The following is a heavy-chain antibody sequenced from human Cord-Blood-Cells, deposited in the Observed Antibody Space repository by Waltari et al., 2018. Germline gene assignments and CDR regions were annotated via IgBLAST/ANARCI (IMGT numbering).Heavy chain of an antibody. J-gene: IGHJ5*02. CDR1: GGSINSGGSY. D-gene: IGHD3-3*01. Sequence: QVQLQESGPGLVKPSQTLSLTCTVSGGSINSGGSYWSWIRQHPGKGLEWMGYIYYSGSTYYNPSLKSRVTISVDTSKNQFSLKLSSVTAADTAVYYCARTYYDFWSGYSSDWFDPWGQGTLVTVSS. V-gene: IGHV4-31*03. CDR2: IYYSGST. CDR3: ARTYYDFWSGYSSDWFDP.